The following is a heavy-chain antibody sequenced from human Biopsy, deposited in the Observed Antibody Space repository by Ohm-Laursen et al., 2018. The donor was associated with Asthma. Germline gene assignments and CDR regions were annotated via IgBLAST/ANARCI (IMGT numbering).Heavy chain of an antibody. CDR2: INSVFGTT. V-gene: IGHV1-69*13. Sequence: SVKVSCKPLGGTFNTYVIGWMRQAPGQGLEWMGGINSVFGTTTYPQKFQDRVTITADDSTSTVYMELSSLRSEDTAVYYCARKAGSCISRTCYSLDFWGQGTLVTVSS. J-gene: IGHJ4*02. CDR3: ARKAGSCISRTCYSLDF. CDR1: GGTFNTYV. D-gene: IGHD2-2*01.